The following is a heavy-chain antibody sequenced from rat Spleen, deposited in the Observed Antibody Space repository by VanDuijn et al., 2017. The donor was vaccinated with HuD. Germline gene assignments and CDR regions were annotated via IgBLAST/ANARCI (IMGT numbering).Heavy chain of an antibody. J-gene: IGHJ3*01. CDR1: GFTFTNYD. CDR2: ISPSGGST. CDR3: ARQGTRWYYFDH. Sequence: EVQLVESGGGLVQPGRSLKLSCAASGFTFTNYDMAWVRQGPTKGLEWVASISPSGGSTFYRDTVKGRFTVSRDNAKSTLYLQMDSLRSEDTATYYCARQGTRWYYFDHWGQGTLVTVSS. V-gene: IGHV5-25*01. D-gene: IGHD1-1*01.